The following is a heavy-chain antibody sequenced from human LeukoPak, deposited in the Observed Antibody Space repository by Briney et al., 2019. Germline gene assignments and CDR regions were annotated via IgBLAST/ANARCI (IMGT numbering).Heavy chain of an antibody. CDR1: GGFISSSSYY. CDR3: ARETYYYGSSYVDY. Sequence: SETLSLTCTVSGGFISSSSYYWGWIRQPPGRGLEWIGYIFYSGSTYYNPSLKSRVTISVDTSKKQFSLKLSSVTAADTAVYYCARETYYYGSSYVDYWGQGTLVTVSS. D-gene: IGHD3-10*01. CDR2: IFYSGST. V-gene: IGHV4-30-4*08. J-gene: IGHJ4*02.